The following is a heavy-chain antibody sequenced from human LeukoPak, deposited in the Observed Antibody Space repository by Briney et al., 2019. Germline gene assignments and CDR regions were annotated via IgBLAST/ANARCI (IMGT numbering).Heavy chain of an antibody. J-gene: IGHJ2*01. CDR1: GYRFTNNW. Sequence: ASLKISCQVSGYRFTNNWITWVRQLPGKGLEWMGRIDPTDSYTKYSPSFEGHVTISVDKSISTAYLHWSSLQASDTATYYCARDVCTNGVCFDASLYFDLWGRGTLVTVSS. V-gene: IGHV5-10-1*01. CDR2: IDPTDSYT. D-gene: IGHD2-8*01. CDR3: ARDVCTNGVCFDASLYFDL.